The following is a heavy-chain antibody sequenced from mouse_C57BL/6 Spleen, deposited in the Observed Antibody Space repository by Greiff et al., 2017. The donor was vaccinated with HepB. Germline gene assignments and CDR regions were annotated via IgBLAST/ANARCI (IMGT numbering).Heavy chain of an antibody. Sequence: VQLQQPGAELVKPGASVKMSCKASGYTFTSYWITWVKQRPGQGLEWIGDIYPGSGSTNYNEKFKSKATLTVDTSSSTAYMQLSSLTSEDSAVYYCARTGEWLPYYFDYWGQGTTLTVSS. CDR3: ARTGEWLPYYFDY. J-gene: IGHJ2*01. CDR1: GYTFTSYW. D-gene: IGHD2-2*01. CDR2: IYPGSGST. V-gene: IGHV1-55*01.